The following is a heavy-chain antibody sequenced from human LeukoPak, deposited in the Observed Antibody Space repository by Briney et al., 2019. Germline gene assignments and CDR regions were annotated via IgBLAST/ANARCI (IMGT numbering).Heavy chain of an antibody. CDR3: ARGWIAAAGGFDP. Sequence: ASVKVSCKASRYTFTSYDINWVRQTTGQGLEWMGWMNPNSGNTGSAQKFQGRVTMTRNTSISTAYLELSSLKSEDTAVYYCARGWIAAAGGFDPWGQGTLVTVSS. J-gene: IGHJ5*02. V-gene: IGHV1-8*01. CDR1: RYTFTSYD. CDR2: MNPNSGNT. D-gene: IGHD6-13*01.